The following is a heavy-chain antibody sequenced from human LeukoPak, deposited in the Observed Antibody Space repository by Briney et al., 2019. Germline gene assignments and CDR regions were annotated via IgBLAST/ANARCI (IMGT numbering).Heavy chain of an antibody. CDR2: ILYDGSNK. CDR3: AKGDYGGNSHTFDI. Sequence: GGSLRLSCAASGFTFSAFAMHWVRQAPGKGLEWVAVILYDGSNKYYADSVKGRLTISRDNSKNTLSLQVNSLRSEDTAVYFCAKGDYGGNSHTFDIWGQGTMVTVSS. D-gene: IGHD4-23*01. J-gene: IGHJ3*02. CDR1: GFTFSAFA. V-gene: IGHV3-30*18.